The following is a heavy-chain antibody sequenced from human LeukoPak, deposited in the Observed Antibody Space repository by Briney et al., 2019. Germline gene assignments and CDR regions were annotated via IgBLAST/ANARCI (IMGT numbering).Heavy chain of an antibody. Sequence: PGGSLRLSCAASGFTFSTYAMSWVRQAPRKGLEWVSDISASGGSTYYADSVKGRFTVSRDNSKNTLYLQMSSLRADDTAVYYCAKGPRQQLVTRFDNWGQGTLLTVSP. CDR1: GFTFSTYA. J-gene: IGHJ4*02. V-gene: IGHV3-23*01. CDR2: ISASGGST. D-gene: IGHD6-13*01. CDR3: AKGPRQQLVTRFDN.